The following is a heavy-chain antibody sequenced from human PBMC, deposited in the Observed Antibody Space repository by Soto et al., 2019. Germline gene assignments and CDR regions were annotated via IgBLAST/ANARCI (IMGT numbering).Heavy chain of an antibody. J-gene: IGHJ4*02. V-gene: IGHV3-23*01. Sequence: EVQLLESGGGLAQPGGSLRLSCAASGFIFSNYAMSWVRQAPGKGLEWVSVIGSTGGSTYYADSVQGRFTISRDNSESTLFLQMNSLGAEDTAIYYCAKDRACVGTSCYFGDYWGLGTLVTVSS. D-gene: IGHD2-2*01. CDR1: GFIFSNYA. CDR2: IGSTGGST. CDR3: AKDRACVGTSCYFGDY.